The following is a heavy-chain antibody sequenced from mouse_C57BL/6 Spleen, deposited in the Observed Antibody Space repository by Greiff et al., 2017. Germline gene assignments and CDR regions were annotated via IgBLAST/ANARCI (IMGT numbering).Heavy chain of an antibody. CDR1: GYTFTSYW. CDR2: IYPSDSET. Sequence: VQLQQPGAELVRPGSSVKLSCKASGYTFTSYWMDWVKQRPGQGLEWIGNIYPSDSETHYNQKFKDKASLTVDKSSSTAYMQLSSLTAEDSAVYYCARGGYDGTMAWFAYWGQGTLVTVSA. D-gene: IGHD2-2*01. CDR3: ARGGYDGTMAWFAY. J-gene: IGHJ3*01. V-gene: IGHV1-61*01.